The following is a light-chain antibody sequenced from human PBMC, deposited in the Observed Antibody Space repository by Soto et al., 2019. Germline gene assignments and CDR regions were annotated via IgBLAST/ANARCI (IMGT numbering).Light chain of an antibody. CDR2: EVS. V-gene: IGLV2-14*01. CDR3: SSYTSSSTL. CDR1: SSDVGGYNY. J-gene: IGLJ2*01. Sequence: QSVLTQPASVSGSPGQSITISCTGTSSDVGGYNYVSWYQQHPGKAPKLMIYEVSNRPPGVSNRFSGSKSGNTASLTISGLQAEDEADYYCSSYTSSSTLFGGGTKLTVL.